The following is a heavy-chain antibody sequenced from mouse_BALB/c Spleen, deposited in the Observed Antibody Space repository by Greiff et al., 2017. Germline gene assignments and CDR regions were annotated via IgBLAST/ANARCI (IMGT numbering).Heavy chain of an antibody. CDR1: VYTFTSYW. CDR3: APDYYGSSLFAY. CDR2: IDPSDSYT. V-gene: IGHV1-69*02. J-gene: IGHJ3*01. D-gene: IGHD1-1*01. Sequence: QVQLQQPGAELVKPGASVKLSCKASVYTFTSYWMHWVKQRPGQGLEWIGEIDPSDSYTNYNQKFKGKATLTVDKSSSTAYMQLSSLTSEDSAVYYCAPDYYGSSLFAYWGQGTLVTVSA.